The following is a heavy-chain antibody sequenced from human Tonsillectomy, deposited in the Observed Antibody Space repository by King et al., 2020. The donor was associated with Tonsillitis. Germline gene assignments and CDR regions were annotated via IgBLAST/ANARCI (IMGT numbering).Heavy chain of an antibody. D-gene: IGHD6-19*01. CDR1: GFSFPYYA. Sequence: VQLVESGGGLVQPGGSLRLSCAASGFSFPYYAMSWVRQAPGKGLEWVSGISGGGGNTYYADSVKGRFTISRDNSKNTLYLQVNTLRAEDTAVYYCAKVPSGVQWLGDGWGQGTLVTVSS. J-gene: IGHJ4*02. V-gene: IGHV3-23*04. CDR3: AKVPSGVQWLGDG. CDR2: ISGGGGNT.